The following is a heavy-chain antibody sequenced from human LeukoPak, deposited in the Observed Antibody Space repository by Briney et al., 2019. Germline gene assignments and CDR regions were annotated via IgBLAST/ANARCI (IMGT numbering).Heavy chain of an antibody. CDR1: GFTFSSYA. CDR2: ISGSGGST. V-gene: IGHV3-23*01. CDR3: AKAGGSLQSSNSDY. D-gene: IGHD4-11*01. J-gene: IGHJ4*02. Sequence: GGSLRLSCAASGFTFSSYAMSWVRQAPGKGLDWVSGISGSGGSTYYADSVKGRFTISRDNSKNTLYLQMDSLRAEDTAVYYCAKAGGSLQSSNSDYWGQGTLVTVSS.